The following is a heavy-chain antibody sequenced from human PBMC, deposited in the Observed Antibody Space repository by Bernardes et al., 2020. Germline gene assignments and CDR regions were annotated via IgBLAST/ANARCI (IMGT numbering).Heavy chain of an antibody. D-gene: IGHD3-9*01. CDR1: GFTFSDYT. CDR2: ITSSSYI. V-gene: IGHV3-21*01. Sequence: GGSLRLSCAASGFTFSDYTMNWVRQAPGKGLEWVSSITSSSYISYADSVKGRFTVSRDNAKNSLYLQMNSLRAEDTAVYYCAKLFDIRGGTGLDPWGQGTLVTVYS. CDR3: AKLFDIRGGTGLDP. J-gene: IGHJ5*02.